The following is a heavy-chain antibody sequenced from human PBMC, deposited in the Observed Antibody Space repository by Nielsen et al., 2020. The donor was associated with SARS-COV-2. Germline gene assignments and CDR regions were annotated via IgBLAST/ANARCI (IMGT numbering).Heavy chain of an antibody. V-gene: IGHV4-34*01. D-gene: IGHD6-6*01. Sequence: SETLSLTFVAYGGSFSGYYWSWIRQPPGKGLEWIGEINHSGSTSYNPSLKSRVTISVDTSKNQFSLWLSSVTAADTALHYCARGRRGSSPHFDYWGQGTLVTVSS. CDR3: ARGRRGSSPHFDY. J-gene: IGHJ4*02. CDR1: GGSFSGYY. CDR2: INHSGST.